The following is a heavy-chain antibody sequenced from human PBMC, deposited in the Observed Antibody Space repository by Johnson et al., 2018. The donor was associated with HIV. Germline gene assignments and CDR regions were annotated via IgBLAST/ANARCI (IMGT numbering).Heavy chain of an antibody. CDR1: GFTFTNFW. J-gene: IGHJ3*02. D-gene: IGHD5-12*01. Sequence: VQLVESGGGLVQPGGSLRLSCAASGFTFTNFWMGWVRQPPGKGLEWVAVIYSGGSTYYTDSVKGRFTISRDNSKNTLYLQMNSLRAEDTAVYYCAGLPDAFDIWGQGTMVTVSS. CDR3: AGLPDAFDI. V-gene: IGHV3-66*01. CDR2: IYSGGST.